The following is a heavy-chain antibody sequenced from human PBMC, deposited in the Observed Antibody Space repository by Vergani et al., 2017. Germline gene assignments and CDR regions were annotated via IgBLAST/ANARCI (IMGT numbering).Heavy chain of an antibody. D-gene: IGHD6-13*01. CDR2: ISYDGSNK. Sequence: AQVVESGGGLVQPGGSLRLSCAASGFTVGSNYMSWVRQAPGKGLEWVAVISYDGSNKYYADSVKGRFTISRDNSKNTLYLQMNSLRAEDTAVYYCARGKELGDNWFDPWGQGTLVTVSS. J-gene: IGHJ5*02. V-gene: IGHV3-30*03. CDR3: ARGKELGDNWFDP. CDR1: GFTVGSNY.